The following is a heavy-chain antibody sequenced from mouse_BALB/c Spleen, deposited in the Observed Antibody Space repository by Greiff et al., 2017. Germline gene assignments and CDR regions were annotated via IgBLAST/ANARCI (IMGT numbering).Heavy chain of an antibody. CDR1: GYSITSDYA. Sequence: DVKLVESGPGLVKPSQSLSLTCSVTGYSITSDYAWNWIRQFPGNKLEWMGYISYSGSTSYNPSLKSRISITRDTSKNQFFLQLNSVTTEDTATYYCAKSYYRWYFDVWGAGTTVTVSS. D-gene: IGHD2-12*01. CDR2: ISYSGST. V-gene: IGHV3-2*02. J-gene: IGHJ1*01. CDR3: AKSYYRWYFDV.